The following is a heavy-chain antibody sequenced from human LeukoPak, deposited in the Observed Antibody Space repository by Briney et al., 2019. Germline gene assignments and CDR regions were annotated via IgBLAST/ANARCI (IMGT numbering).Heavy chain of an antibody. D-gene: IGHD3-16*01. CDR3: ATDTSMITFGGALRGFDY. V-gene: IGHV1-24*01. CDR2: FDPEDGET. Sequence: GASVKVSCKVSGYTLTELSMHWVRQAPGKGLEWMGGFDPEDGETIYAQKFQGRVTMTEDTSTDTAYMELSSLRSEDTAVYYCATDTSMITFGGALRGFDYWGXGTLVTVSS. J-gene: IGHJ4*02. CDR1: GYTLTELS.